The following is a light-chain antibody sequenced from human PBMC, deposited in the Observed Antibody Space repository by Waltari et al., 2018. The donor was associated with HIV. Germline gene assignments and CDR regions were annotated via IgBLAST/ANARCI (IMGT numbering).Light chain of an antibody. V-gene: IGLV3-25*03. CDR3: QSADSSGTYSVV. CDR1: ALPKQY. Sequence: SYELTQPPPVSVSPGQTARITCPGDALPKQYAYWYQQKPGQAPVLVLYKDSERPSGIPERFSGSSSGTTVTLTISGVQAEDEADYYCQSADSSGTYSVVFGGGTKLTVL. J-gene: IGLJ2*01. CDR2: KDS.